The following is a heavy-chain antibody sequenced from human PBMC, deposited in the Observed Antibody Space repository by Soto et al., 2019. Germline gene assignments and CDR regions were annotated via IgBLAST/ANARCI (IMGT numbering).Heavy chain of an antibody. CDR1: GFTFSSYG. J-gene: IGHJ4*02. Sequence: QVQLVESGGGVVQPGRSLRLSCAASGFTFSSYGMHWVRQAPGKGLEWVAVISYDGSNKYYADSVKGRFTISRDNSKNKLYLKMNSMRAEDTAVYYCAKDRRVVAVAAPFDYWGQGTLVTVSS. CDR3: AKDRRVVAVAAPFDY. V-gene: IGHV3-30*18. D-gene: IGHD6-19*01. CDR2: ISYDGSNK.